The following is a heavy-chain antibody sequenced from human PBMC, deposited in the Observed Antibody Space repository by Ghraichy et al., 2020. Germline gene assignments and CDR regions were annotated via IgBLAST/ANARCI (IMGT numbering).Heavy chain of an antibody. CDR2: ISGSGGGT. CDR1: GFTFSNYG. V-gene: IGHV3-23*01. J-gene: IGHJ6*02. CDR3: AREYGDYAGGDYYYGMDV. D-gene: IGHD4-17*01. Sequence: GESLNISCAASGFTFSNYGMSWVRQAPGKGLEWVSAISGSGGGTYYADSVKGRFTISRDNSKNTLYLQMNSLRAEDTAVYYCAREYGDYAGGDYYYGMDVWGQGTTVTVSS.